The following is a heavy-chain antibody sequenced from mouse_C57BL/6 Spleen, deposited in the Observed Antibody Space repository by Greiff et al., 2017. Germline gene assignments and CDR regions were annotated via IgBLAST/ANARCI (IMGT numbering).Heavy chain of an antibody. CDR3: ARWGYGSSFDY. J-gene: IGHJ2*01. V-gene: IGHV1-80*01. Sequence: VKLKQSGAELVKPGASVKISCKASGYAFSSYWMNWVKQRPGKGLEWIGQIYPGDGDTNYNGKFKGKATLTADKSSSTAYMQLSSLTSEDSAVYFCARWGYGSSFDYWGQGTTLTVSS. CDR1: GYAFSSYW. CDR2: IYPGDGDT. D-gene: IGHD1-1*01.